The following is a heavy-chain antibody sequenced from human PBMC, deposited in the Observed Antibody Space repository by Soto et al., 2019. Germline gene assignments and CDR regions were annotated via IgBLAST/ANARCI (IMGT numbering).Heavy chain of an antibody. J-gene: IGHJ3*02. CDR1: GGSISSYY. V-gene: IGHV4-59*01. CDR3: ARCGYDYGDYGAFDI. CDR2: IYYSGST. Sequence: SETLSLTCTVSGGSISSYYWSWIRQPPGKGLEWIGYIYYSGSTNYNPSLKSRVTISVDTSKNQFSLKLSSVTAADTAVYYRARCGYDYGDYGAFDIWGQGTMVTVSS. D-gene: IGHD4-17*01.